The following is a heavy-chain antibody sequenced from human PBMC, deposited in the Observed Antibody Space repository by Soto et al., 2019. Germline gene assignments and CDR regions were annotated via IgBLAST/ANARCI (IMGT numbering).Heavy chain of an antibody. D-gene: IGHD6-13*01. J-gene: IGHJ3*02. CDR3: ARYSSSWYLAFDI. V-gene: IGHV3-7*01. CDR1: GFTFSIYW. Sequence: PGESLKISCAASGFTFSIYWMSWVRQAPGKGLEWVANIKQDGSEKNYVESVKGRFTISRDNSKNSMYLQMNSLRAEDTAVYYCARYSSSWYLAFDIWGQGTMVTVSS. CDR2: IKQDGSEK.